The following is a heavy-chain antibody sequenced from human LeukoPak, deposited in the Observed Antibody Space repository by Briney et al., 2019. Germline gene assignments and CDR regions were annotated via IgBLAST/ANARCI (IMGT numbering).Heavy chain of an antibody. CDR1: GGSINSNNYY. V-gene: IGHV4-39*07. CDR2: IYSSGSA. D-gene: IGHD6-19*01. J-gene: IGHJ4*02. CDR3: ARVLSSGWAGFDH. Sequence: SETLSLTCTVSGGSINSNNYYWGWIRQPPGKGLEWIGSIYSSGSAYYNPSLKSRVTISVDTSKNQFSLKLSSVTAADTAVYYCARVLSSGWAGFDHWGQGALVTVSS.